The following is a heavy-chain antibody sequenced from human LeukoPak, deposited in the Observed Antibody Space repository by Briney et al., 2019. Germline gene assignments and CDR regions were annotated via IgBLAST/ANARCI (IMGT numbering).Heavy chain of an antibody. Sequence: ASVKVSCKASGYTFTSYYMHWVRQAPGQGLEWMGGNLPVLGRPDYAQRFQDRITITADESTSTVYLQLSSLRSDDTAVYYCARGGWQTTGWYADHWGQGTLVTVAS. CDR3: ARGGWQTTGWYADH. V-gene: IGHV1-46*01. CDR2: NLPVLGRP. J-gene: IGHJ5*02. CDR1: GYTFTSYY. D-gene: IGHD6-19*01.